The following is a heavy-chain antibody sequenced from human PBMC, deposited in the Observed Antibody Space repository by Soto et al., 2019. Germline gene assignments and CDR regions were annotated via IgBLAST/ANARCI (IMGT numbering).Heavy chain of an antibody. CDR2: IYYSGST. D-gene: IGHD3-3*01. V-gene: IGHV4-31*03. Sequence: PSETLSLTCTVSGGSISSGGYYWSWRRQHPGKGLEWIGYIYYSGSTYYNPSLKSRVTISVDTSKNQFSLKLSSVTAADTAVYYCARVESSLAAGDFDYWGQGTLVTVSS. J-gene: IGHJ4*02. CDR1: GGSISSGGYY. CDR3: ARVESSLAAGDFDY.